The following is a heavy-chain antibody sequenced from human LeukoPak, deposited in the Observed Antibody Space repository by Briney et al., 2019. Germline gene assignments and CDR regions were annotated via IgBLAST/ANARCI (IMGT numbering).Heavy chain of an antibody. CDR1: GDRVSSNSVA. CDR2: TYYRSKWYN. J-gene: IGHJ4*02. CDR3: AREKYGDYPALDY. Sequence: SQTLSLTFAISGDRVSSNSVAWNWLRQSPSRGLEWLGRTYYRSKWYNDYAVSVKSRIIINADTSKKQFSLHLKSVTPGDTAVYYCAREKYGDYPALDYWGQGTLVTVSS. D-gene: IGHD4-17*01. V-gene: IGHV6-1*01.